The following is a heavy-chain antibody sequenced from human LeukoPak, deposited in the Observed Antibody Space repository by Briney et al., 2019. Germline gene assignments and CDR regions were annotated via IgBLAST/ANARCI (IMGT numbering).Heavy chain of an antibody. V-gene: IGHV3-21*04. J-gene: IGHJ4*02. CDR2: ISSSSSYI. Sequence: GGSLRLSCAASGFTFSSYSMNWVRQAPGKGLEWVSSISSSSSYIYYADSVKGRFTISRDNSKITLYLQMNSLRAEDTAVYYCAKVVDYGDSRGYYFDYWGQGTLVTVSS. D-gene: IGHD4-17*01. CDR1: GFTFSSYS. CDR3: AKVVDYGDSRGYYFDY.